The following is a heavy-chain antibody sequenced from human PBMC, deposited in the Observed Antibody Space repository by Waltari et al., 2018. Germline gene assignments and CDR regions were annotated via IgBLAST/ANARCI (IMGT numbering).Heavy chain of an antibody. V-gene: IGHV4-30-2*01. J-gene: IGHJ4*02. CDR3: ARGVVRGDYFDY. D-gene: IGHD3-10*01. CDR2: IYHSGST. Sequence: QLQLQESGSGLVKPSQTLSLTCAGSGCSISSGGYSWIWLRLPPGKGLEWIGYIYHSGSTYYNPSLKSRVTISVDRSKNQFSLKLSSVTAADTAVYYCARGVVRGDYFDYWGQGTLVTVSS. CDR1: GCSISSGGYS.